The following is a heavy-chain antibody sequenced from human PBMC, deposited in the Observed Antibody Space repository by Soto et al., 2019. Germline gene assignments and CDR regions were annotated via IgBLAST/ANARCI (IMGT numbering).Heavy chain of an antibody. J-gene: IGHJ4*02. Sequence: PGASLKISCKVSGDSFTGFWIGWVRQMPGKGLEWLGSIYPRDSDTRYSPSFQGQVTISADKSLSTAYLQWNSLQASDTAIYYCARQHPLDSRVWYTWGQGTLVTVSS. V-gene: IGHV5-51*01. CDR2: IYPRDSDT. CDR1: GDSFTGFW. D-gene: IGHD6-19*01. CDR3: ARQHPLDSRVWYT.